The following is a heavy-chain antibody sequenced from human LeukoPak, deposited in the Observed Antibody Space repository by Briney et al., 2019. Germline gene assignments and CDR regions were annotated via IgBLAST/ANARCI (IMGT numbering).Heavy chain of an antibody. CDR1: GFTFSSYG. CDR2: ISGSGIRT. V-gene: IGHV3-23*01. D-gene: IGHD3/OR15-3a*01. Sequence: PGGSLRLSCAASGFTFSSYGMHWVRQAPGKGLEWVSDISGSGIRTDYAESVKGRFIIQRDNSKNTLYLQMNSLRAEDTALYYCAKDLSSGTGRGFDYWGQGTLVTVSS. CDR3: AKDLSSGTGRGFDY. J-gene: IGHJ4*02.